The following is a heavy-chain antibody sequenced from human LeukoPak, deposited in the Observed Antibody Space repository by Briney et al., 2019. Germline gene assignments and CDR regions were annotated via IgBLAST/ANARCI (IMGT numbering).Heavy chain of an antibody. CDR1: GGSISSYY. CDR3: ARAVYGPNDY. D-gene: IGHD3-10*01. Sequence: SETLSLTCTVSGGSISSYYWSWIRQPPGKGLEWIGYIYYSGSTNYNPSLKSRDTISVDTSKNQFSLKLSSVTAADTAVYYCARAVYGPNDYWGQGTLVTVSS. CDR2: IYYSGST. V-gene: IGHV4-59*01. J-gene: IGHJ4*02.